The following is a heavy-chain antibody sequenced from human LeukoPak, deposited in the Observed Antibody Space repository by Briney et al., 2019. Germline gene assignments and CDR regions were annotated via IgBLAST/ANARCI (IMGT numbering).Heavy chain of an antibody. Sequence: ASVKVSCKASGYTFTSYDINWVRQATGQGLEWMGWMNPNSGNTGYAQKFQGRVTITRDTSASTAYMELSSLRSEDTAVYYCARAYDILTGSDYWGQGTLVTVSS. CDR2: MNPNSGNT. D-gene: IGHD3-9*01. V-gene: IGHV1-8*01. CDR1: GYTFTSYD. J-gene: IGHJ4*02. CDR3: ARAYDILTGSDY.